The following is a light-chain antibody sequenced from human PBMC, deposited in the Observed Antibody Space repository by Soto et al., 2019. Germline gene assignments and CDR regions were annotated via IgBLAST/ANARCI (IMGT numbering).Light chain of an antibody. CDR2: DAS. Sequence: ESVLMQSPVTLSLSPGEGASLSCRASQPISGRYLAWYQQKPGQAPRLLIYDASSRATGIPDRFSGSGSGTDFILTISRLEPEDFAVYYCQQYGSSPLTFGGGTKVDIK. CDR1: QPISGRY. J-gene: IGKJ4*01. CDR3: QQYGSSPLT. V-gene: IGKV3-20*01.